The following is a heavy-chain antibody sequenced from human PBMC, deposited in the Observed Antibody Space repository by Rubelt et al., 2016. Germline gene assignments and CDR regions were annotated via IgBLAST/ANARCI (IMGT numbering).Heavy chain of an antibody. CDR2: IRIKVYGGTT. Sequence: QLGMRGGGLVQPGRSLRLACTASGFSFGDYAMTWFRQAPGKGLEWVSLIRIKVYGGTTEYAASVKGRFTISRDDSRSIAYLQMNSLKTEDTAVYYCTRLDVGYCSSTSCPNNYYYYGMDVWGQGTTVTVSS. D-gene: IGHD2-2*01. CDR3: TRLDVGYCSSTSCPNNYYYYGMDV. J-gene: IGHJ6*02. V-gene: IGHV3-49*03. CDR1: GFSFGDYA.